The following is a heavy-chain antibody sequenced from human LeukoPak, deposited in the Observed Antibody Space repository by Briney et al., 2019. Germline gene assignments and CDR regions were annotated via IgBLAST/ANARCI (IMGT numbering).Heavy chain of an antibody. CDR3: AKGPKDYYYDSSGYYL. Sequence: GGSLRLSCAASGFTFSSYGMSWVRQAPGKGLEWVSAISGSGGSTYYADSVKGRFTISRDNSKNTLYLQMNSLRAEDTAVYYCAKGPKDYYYDSSGYYLWGQGTLVTVSS. D-gene: IGHD3-22*01. CDR1: GFTFSSYG. V-gene: IGHV3-23*01. CDR2: ISGSGGST. J-gene: IGHJ5*02.